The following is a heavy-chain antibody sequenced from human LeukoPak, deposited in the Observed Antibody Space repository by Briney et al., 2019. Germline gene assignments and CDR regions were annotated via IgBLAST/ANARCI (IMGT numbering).Heavy chain of an antibody. D-gene: IGHD4-17*01. CDR3: AKSRVFGDYGYYYYYGMDV. J-gene: IGHJ6*02. V-gene: IGHV3-30*02. CDR2: IRYDGSNK. Sequence: PGGSLRLSCAASGFTFSSYGMHWVRQAPGKGLEWVAFIRYDGSNKYYADSVKGRFTISRDNSKNTLYLQMNSLRAEDTAVYYCAKSRVFGDYGYYYYYGMDVWDQGTTVTVS. CDR1: GFTFSSYG.